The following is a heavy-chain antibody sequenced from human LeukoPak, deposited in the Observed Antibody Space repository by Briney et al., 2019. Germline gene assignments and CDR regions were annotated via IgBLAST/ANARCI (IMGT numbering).Heavy chain of an antibody. CDR2: IGAAGAHT. CDR1: GFRFSYHD. Sequence: GGSLRLSCAASGFRFSYHDMHWVRQAPGKGLEFVSSIGAAGAHTFYADSVKGRFTISRDNFPSTMYLQMDGLRPEDSAVYYCARDRGGTKTGGFDIWAKGQWSPSLQ. D-gene: IGHD1-14*01. CDR3: ARDRGGTKTGGFDI. V-gene: IGHV3-64*02. J-gene: IGHJ3*02.